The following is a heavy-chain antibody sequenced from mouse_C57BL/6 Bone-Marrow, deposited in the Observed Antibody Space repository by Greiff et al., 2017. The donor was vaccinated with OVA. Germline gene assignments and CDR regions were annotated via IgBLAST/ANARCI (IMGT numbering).Heavy chain of an antibody. V-gene: IGHV1-61*01. CDR3: ARRGTPVQRWPPWFAY. CDR1: GYTFTSYW. Sequence: QVQLKQPGAELVRPGSSVKLSCKASGYTFTSYWMDWVKQRPGQGLDWIGNIYPSDSETHYNQKFKDKATLTVDKSSSTAYLQLSSLTSEDSAVYYCARRGTPVQRWPPWFAYWGQGTLVTVSA. CDR2: IYPSDSET. J-gene: IGHJ3*01. D-gene: IGHD6-1*01.